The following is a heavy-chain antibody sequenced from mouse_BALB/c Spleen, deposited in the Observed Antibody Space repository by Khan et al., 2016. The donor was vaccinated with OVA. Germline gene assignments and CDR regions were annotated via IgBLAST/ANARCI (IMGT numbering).Heavy chain of an antibody. Sequence: EVVLVESGGDLVKPGGSLKLSCAASGFTFSSYSMSWVRQTPDKRLEWVASISSGGDYTYYPDIVKGRFTISRDNAKNTLYLEMSSLKSEDTAMYYCASHLTGSFAYWGQGTLVTVSA. CDR1: GFTFSSYS. D-gene: IGHD4-1*01. V-gene: IGHV5-6*01. CDR3: ASHLTGSFAY. CDR2: ISSGGDYT. J-gene: IGHJ3*01.